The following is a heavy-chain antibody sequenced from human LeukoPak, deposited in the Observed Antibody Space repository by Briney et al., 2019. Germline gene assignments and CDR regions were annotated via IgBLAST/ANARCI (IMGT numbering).Heavy chain of an antibody. D-gene: IGHD6-13*01. Sequence: GRSLRLSCAASGFIFDDYAMHWVRQAPGKGLEWVSGISWNSGTIDYVDSVKGRFTISRDNAKNSLYLQMNSPRVEDTALYYCATGWEYSSTWYYLDYWGQGILVTVSS. CDR1: GFIFDDYA. CDR3: ATGWEYSSTWYYLDY. V-gene: IGHV3-9*01. CDR2: ISWNSGTI. J-gene: IGHJ4*02.